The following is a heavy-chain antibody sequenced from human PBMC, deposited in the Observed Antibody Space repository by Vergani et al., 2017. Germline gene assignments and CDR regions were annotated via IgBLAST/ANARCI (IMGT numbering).Heavy chain of an antibody. CDR2: IIPILGIA. J-gene: IGHJ6*02. Sequence: QVQLVQSGSELKRPGASVKVSCKASGYTMNWVRQAPGQGLEWMGRIIPILGIANYAQKFQGRVTITADKSTSTAYMELSSLRSEDTAVYYCAGYGSGSYYYYGMDVWGQGTTVTVSS. CDR1: GYT. D-gene: IGHD3-10*01. V-gene: IGHV1-69*02. CDR3: AGYGSGSYYYYGMDV.